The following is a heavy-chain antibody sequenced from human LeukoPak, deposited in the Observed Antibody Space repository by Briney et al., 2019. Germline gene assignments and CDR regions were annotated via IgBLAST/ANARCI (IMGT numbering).Heavy chain of an antibody. Sequence: GRSLRLSCAASGFTFSSYGMHWVRQAPGKGLEWVAVISYDGSNKYYADSVKGRFTISRDNSKNTLYLQMNSLRAEDTAVYYCAKDPYFHDFGVVKPGYFDYWGQGTLVTVSS. CDR2: ISYDGSNK. D-gene: IGHD3-3*01. V-gene: IGHV3-30*18. CDR1: GFTFSSYG. CDR3: AKDPYFHDFGVVKPGYFDY. J-gene: IGHJ4*02.